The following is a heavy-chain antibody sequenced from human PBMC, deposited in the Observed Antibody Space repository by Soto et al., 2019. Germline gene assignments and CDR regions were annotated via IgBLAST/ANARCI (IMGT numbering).Heavy chain of an antibody. J-gene: IGHJ6*02. CDR3: SADRPDIGVGWWV. CDR1: GSGFISSG. Sequence: SVKVFCKASGSGFISSGIQWVRQAHGQRLEWIGWIVVASGQTNYAQNFRGRVAITRDTSTATAYIELTGLTSEDTAVYFCSADRPDIGVGWWVWGQGTTVTVSS. CDR2: IVVASGQT. D-gene: IGHD2-15*01. V-gene: IGHV1-58*02.